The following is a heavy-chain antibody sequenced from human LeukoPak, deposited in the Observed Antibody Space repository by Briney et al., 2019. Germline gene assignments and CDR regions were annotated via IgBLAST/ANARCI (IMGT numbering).Heavy chain of an antibody. CDR3: AELGITMIGGV. V-gene: IGHV3-30*02. Sequence: GGSLRLSCAASGFTFNSYGMHWVRQASGKGLEWVAFIRSDGSNKYYADSVKGRFTISRDNAKNSLYLQMNSLRAEDTAVYYCAELGITMIGGVWGKGTTVTISS. J-gene: IGHJ6*04. D-gene: IGHD3-10*02. CDR1: GFTFNSYG. CDR2: IRSDGSNK.